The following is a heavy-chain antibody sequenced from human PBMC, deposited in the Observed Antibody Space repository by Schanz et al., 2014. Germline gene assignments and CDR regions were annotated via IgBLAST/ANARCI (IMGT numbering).Heavy chain of an antibody. CDR2: VFPNGIT. V-gene: IGHV4-61*02. CDR1: GGSIRSGTYY. J-gene: IGHJ2*01. CDR3: ARDTTWRLDL. D-gene: IGHD1-1*01. Sequence: QVQLQESGPGLVKPSQTLSLTCTVSGGSIRSGTYYWSWIRQPAGKALEWVGRVFPNGITNYNPSLKSRVPIPIDTSNTQFSLTLTSLTAADTAVYYCARDTTWRLDLWGRGTLVTVSS.